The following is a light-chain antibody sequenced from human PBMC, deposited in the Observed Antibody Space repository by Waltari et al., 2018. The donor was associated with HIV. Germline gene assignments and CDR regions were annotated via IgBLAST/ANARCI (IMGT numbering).Light chain of an antibody. J-gene: IGKJ4*01. V-gene: IGKV1-9*01. CDR2: VAS. CDR3: QQLNSYPLT. Sequence: DIHLTQSPPFLSASIGDRVTISCRATQGINSYLAWYQQKPGKAPKLLIYVASTLRSGVPSRFSCSGSGTEFTLTISNLQPEDSATYYCQQLNSYPLTFGGGTKVETK. CDR1: QGINSY.